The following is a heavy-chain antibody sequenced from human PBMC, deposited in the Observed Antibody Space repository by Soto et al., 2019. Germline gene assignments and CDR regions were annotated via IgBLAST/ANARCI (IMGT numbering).Heavy chain of an antibody. V-gene: IGHV1-18*01. CDR3: ARVVACMGYGSGSPCGWFDP. Sequence: QVQLVQSGAEVKKPGASVKVSCKASGYTFTSYGISWVRQAPGQGLEWMGWISAYNGNTNYAQKLQGRVTMTTDTSTSTAYTELRILRSDDTAVYYWARVVACMGYGSGSPCGWFDPWGQGTLVTVSS. J-gene: IGHJ5*02. CDR2: ISAYNGNT. D-gene: IGHD3-10*01. CDR1: GYTFTSYG.